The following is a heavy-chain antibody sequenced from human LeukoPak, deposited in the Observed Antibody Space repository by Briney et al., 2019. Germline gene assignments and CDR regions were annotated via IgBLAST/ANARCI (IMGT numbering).Heavy chain of an antibody. J-gene: IGHJ3*01. D-gene: IGHD2-2*01. Sequence: GGSLRLSCAVSGFDFSTCGMHWVRQAPGKGLEWVAVISYAGTNKYYADSVKGRFTVSRDNSLNTLYLQMNSLRVDDTAVYYCAKRIDIAVVPEAATHQAFDVWGQGTMVTVSS. CDR3: AKRIDIAVVPEAATHQAFDV. CDR2: ISYAGTNK. CDR1: GFDFSTCG. V-gene: IGHV3-30*18.